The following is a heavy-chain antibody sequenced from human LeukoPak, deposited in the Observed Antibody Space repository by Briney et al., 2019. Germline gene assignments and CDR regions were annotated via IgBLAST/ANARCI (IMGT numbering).Heavy chain of an antibody. J-gene: IGHJ5*02. Sequence: PSETLSLTCAVYGWSFNDHYWNWIRQPPGKGLEWIGEINARGDTNFNPSLKSRVTISVDSSKNQFSLTLRSMIAADTAVYYCARDQVPAARGYNWFDPWGQGTLVTVSS. D-gene: IGHD2-2*01. V-gene: IGHV4-34*01. CDR1: GWSFNDHY. CDR3: ARDQVPAARGYNWFDP. CDR2: INARGDT.